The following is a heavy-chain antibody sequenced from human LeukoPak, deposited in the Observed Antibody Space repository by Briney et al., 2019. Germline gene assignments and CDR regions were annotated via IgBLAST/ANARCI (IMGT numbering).Heavy chain of an antibody. CDR2: IYPGDSDT. J-gene: IGHJ6*03. V-gene: IGHV5-51*01. Sequence: GESLKISCKGSGYSFTSYWIGWVRQMPGKGLEWMGIIYPGDSDTRYSPSFQGQVTISADKSISTAYLQWSSLKASDTAMYYCARQGTSITIFGVVTPYYYMDVWGKGTTVTVSS. CDR3: ARQGTSITIFGVVTPYYYMDV. D-gene: IGHD3-3*01. CDR1: GYSFTSYW.